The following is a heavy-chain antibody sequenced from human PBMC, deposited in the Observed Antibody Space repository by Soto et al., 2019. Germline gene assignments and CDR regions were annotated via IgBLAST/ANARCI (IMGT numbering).Heavy chain of an antibody. CDR2: IYYSGST. V-gene: IGHV4-31*03. J-gene: IGHJ5*02. Sequence: SETLSLTCTVSGGSISSGGYYWSWIRQHPGKGLEWIGYIYYSGSTYYNPSLKSRVTISVDTSKNQFSLKLSSVTAADTAVYYCARGLASTRRITMVRGFDPWGQGTLVTVS. CDR3: ARGLASTRRITMVRGFDP. CDR1: GGSISSGGYY. D-gene: IGHD3-10*01.